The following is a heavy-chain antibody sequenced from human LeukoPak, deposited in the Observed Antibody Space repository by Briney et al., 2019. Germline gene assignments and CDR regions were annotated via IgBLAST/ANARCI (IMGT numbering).Heavy chain of an antibody. CDR1: GGSFIVDY. CDR3: AREYCSGGSCYTWLHR. J-gene: IGHJ5*02. V-gene: IGHV4-34*01. Sequence: SETLSLTCADSGGSFIVDYWSWIRQPPGKGLEWIGEINHSGSTNYNPSLKSRVTISVDTFKNQFSLKLSSVTAADTAVYYCAREYCSGGSCYTWLHRWGRGGLVSVSS. D-gene: IGHD2-15*01. CDR2: INHSGST.